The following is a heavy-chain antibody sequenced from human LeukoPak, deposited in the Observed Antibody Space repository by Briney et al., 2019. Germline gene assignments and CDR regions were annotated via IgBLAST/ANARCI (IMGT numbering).Heavy chain of an antibody. V-gene: IGHV1-69*13. CDR2: IIPIFGTA. Sequence: GASVNVSCKASGGTFSSYAISWVRQAPGQGLAWMGGIIPIFGTANYAQKFQGRVTITEDESTSTADMELSSLGSEDTAVYYCARVGWYGSGSYYNVDYWGQGTLVTVSS. CDR1: GGTFSSYA. J-gene: IGHJ4*02. CDR3: ARVGWYGSGSYYNVDY. D-gene: IGHD3-10*01.